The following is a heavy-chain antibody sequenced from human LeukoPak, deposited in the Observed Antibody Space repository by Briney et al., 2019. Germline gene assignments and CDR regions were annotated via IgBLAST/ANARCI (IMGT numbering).Heavy chain of an antibody. V-gene: IGHV3-23*01. CDR3: AKDAYGDYIKGLDYYYYYMDV. CDR2: ISGSGGST. D-gene: IGHD4-17*01. CDR1: GFTFSSYA. Sequence: GGSLRLSCAASGFTFSSYAMSWVRQAPGKGLEWVSAISGSGGSTYYADSVKGRFTISRDSSKNTLCLQMNSLRAEDTAVYYCAKDAYGDYIKGLDYYYYYMDVWGKGTTVTVSS. J-gene: IGHJ6*03.